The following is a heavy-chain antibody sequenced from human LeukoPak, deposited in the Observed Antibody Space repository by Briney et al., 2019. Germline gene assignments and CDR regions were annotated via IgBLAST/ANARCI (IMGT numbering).Heavy chain of an antibody. J-gene: IGHJ4*02. Sequence: GGSLRLSCAASRLTFSGYEMNWVRQAPEKGLEWVSYISSSGSTIYYADSVKGRFTISRDNAKNSLYLQMNSLRAEDTAVYYCAGYSSGWPRGYYFDYWGQGTLVTVSS. CDR1: RLTFSGYE. CDR3: AGYSSGWPRGYYFDY. D-gene: IGHD6-19*01. CDR2: ISSSGSTI. V-gene: IGHV3-48*03.